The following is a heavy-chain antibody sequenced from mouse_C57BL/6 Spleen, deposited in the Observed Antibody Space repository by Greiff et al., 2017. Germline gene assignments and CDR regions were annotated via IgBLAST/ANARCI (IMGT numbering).Heavy chain of an antibody. V-gene: IGHV1-55*01. Sequence: VQLQQSGAELVKPGASVKMSCKASGYTFTSYWITWVKQRPGQGLEWIGDIYPGSGSTNYNEKFKSKATLTVDTSSSTAYMQLSSLTSEDSAVYNWARWEDYGSSSGYWGQGTSLTVSS. CDR2: IYPGSGST. J-gene: IGHJ2*02. CDR1: GYTFTSYW. CDR3: ARWEDYGSSSGY. D-gene: IGHD1-1*01.